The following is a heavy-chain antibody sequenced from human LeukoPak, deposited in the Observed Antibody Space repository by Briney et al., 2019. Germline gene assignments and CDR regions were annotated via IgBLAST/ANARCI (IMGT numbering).Heavy chain of an antibody. CDR2: IKKDGSEK. CDR1: GFTFSSYW. J-gene: IGHJ2*01. CDR3: AKSSSPMVVVVISDSYFDL. Sequence: HPGGSLRLSCAASGFTFSSYWMSWARQAPGKGLEWVANIKKDGSEKYYVDSVKGRFTISRDNAKNSLYLQMNGLRLEDMALYYCAKSSSPMVVVVISDSYFDLWGRGTLVTVSS. V-gene: IGHV3-7*03. D-gene: IGHD3-22*01.